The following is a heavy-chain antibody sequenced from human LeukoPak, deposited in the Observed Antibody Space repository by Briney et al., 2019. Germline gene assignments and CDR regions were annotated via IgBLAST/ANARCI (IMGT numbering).Heavy chain of an antibody. CDR3: ARHPRGYYDILTGYYSPYWFDP. CDR2: IYYSGST. J-gene: IGHJ5*02. CDR1: GGSISSSSYY. D-gene: IGHD3-9*01. V-gene: IGHV4-39*01. Sequence: SETLSLTCTVSGGSISSSSYYWGWIRQPPGRGLEWIVSIYYSGSTYYNPSLKSRVTISVDTSKNQFSLKLSSVTAADTAVYYCARHPRGYYDILTGYYSPYWFDPWGQGTLVTVSS.